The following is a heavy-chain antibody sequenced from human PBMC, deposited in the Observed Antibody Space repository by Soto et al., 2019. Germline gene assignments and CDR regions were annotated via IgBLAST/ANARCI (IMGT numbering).Heavy chain of an antibody. CDR2: ISSSSSYI. D-gene: IGHD6-19*01. V-gene: IGHV3-21*01. CDR3: ARANGWPVYYFDY. J-gene: IGHJ4*02. Sequence: GGSLRLSCAASGFTFSSYSMNWVRQAPGKGLEWVSSISSSSSYIYYADSVKGRFTISRDNAKNSLYLQMNSLRAEDTAVYYCARANGWPVYYFDYWGQGTLVTVSS. CDR1: GFTFSSYS.